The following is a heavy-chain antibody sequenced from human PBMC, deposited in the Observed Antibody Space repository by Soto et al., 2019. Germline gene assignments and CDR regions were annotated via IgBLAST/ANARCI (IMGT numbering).Heavy chain of an antibody. CDR3: ARGVVPAAMPLNYYYYYGMDV. J-gene: IGHJ6*02. Sequence: SVKVSCKASGGTFSSYAISWVRQAPGQGLEWMGGIIPIFGTANYAQKFQGRVTITADESTSTAYMELSSLRSEDTAVYYCARGVVPAAMPLNYYYYYGMDVWGQGTTVTVSS. CDR1: GGTFSSYA. D-gene: IGHD2-2*01. CDR2: IIPIFGTA. V-gene: IGHV1-69*13.